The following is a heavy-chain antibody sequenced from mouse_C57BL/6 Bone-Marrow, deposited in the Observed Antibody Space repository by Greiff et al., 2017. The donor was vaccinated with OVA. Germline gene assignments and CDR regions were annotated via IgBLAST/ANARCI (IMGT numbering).Heavy chain of an antibody. CDR3: ARGDYGSSSWFAY. CDR1: GFSLSTFGMG. V-gene: IGHV8-8*01. D-gene: IGHD1-1*01. Sequence: QVQLKESGPGILQPSQTLSLPCSFSGFSLSTFGMGVGWFRQPSGKGLEWLAHIWWDDDKYYNPALKSRLTISKDTSKNQVFLKIANVDTADTATYYCARGDYGSSSWFAYWGQGTLVTVSA. J-gene: IGHJ3*01. CDR2: IWWDDDK.